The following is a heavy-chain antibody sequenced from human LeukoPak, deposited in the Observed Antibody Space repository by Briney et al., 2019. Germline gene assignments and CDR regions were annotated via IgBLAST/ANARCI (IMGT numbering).Heavy chain of an antibody. J-gene: IGHJ4*02. Sequence: PGGSLRLSCAASGFTFSSYSMNWVRQAPGKGLEWVSYISSSSSTIYYADSVKGRFTISRDNAKNSLYLQMNSLRAEDTAVYYCVRDSIQLFFDYWGQGTLVTVSS. V-gene: IGHV3-48*01. CDR1: GFTFSSYS. CDR3: VRDSIQLFFDY. D-gene: IGHD5-18*01. CDR2: ISSSSSTI.